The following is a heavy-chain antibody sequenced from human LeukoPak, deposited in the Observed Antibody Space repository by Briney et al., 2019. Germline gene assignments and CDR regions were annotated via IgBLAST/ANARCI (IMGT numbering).Heavy chain of an antibody. CDR3: AEGGQGYYDSSGYYKFDY. J-gene: IGHJ4*02. Sequence: GGSLRLSCAASGFTVSSNYMSWVRQAPGKGLEWVSAISGSGGSTYYADSVKGRFTISRDNSKNTLYLQMNSLRAEDTAVYYCAEGGQGYYDSSGYYKFDYWGQGTLVTVSS. CDR2: ISGSGGST. CDR1: GFTVSSNY. V-gene: IGHV3-23*01. D-gene: IGHD3-22*01.